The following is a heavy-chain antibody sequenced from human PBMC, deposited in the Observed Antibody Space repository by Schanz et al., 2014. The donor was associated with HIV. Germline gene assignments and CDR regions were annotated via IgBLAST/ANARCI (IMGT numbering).Heavy chain of an antibody. D-gene: IGHD6-19*01. CDR2: MWYDESHK. Sequence: QVQLVESGGGVVQPGRSLRLSCTASGFTFSSSGMHWVRQAPGKGLEWVAAMWYDESHKGYADSVKGRFTISRDNSKNTLYLEMNSLRPEDTAVYYCARSPDWAGTDAFEIWGQGTMVTVSS. CDR3: ARSPDWAGTDAFEI. J-gene: IGHJ3*02. V-gene: IGHV3-33*01. CDR1: GFTFSSSG.